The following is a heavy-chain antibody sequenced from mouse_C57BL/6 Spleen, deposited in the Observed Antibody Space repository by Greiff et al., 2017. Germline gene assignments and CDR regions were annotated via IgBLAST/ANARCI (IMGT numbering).Heavy chain of an antibody. V-gene: IGHV1-81*01. CDR3: ARPPYYYGSGGFDY. D-gene: IGHD1-1*01. CDR1: GYTFTSYG. J-gene: IGHJ2*01. Sequence: VQLQQPGTELVKPGASVKLSCKASGYTFTSYGISWVKQRTGQGLEWIGEIYPRSGNTYYNEKFKGKATLTADKSSSTAYMELRSLTSEDSAVYFCARPPYYYGSGGFDYWGQGTTLTVSS. CDR2: IYPRSGNT.